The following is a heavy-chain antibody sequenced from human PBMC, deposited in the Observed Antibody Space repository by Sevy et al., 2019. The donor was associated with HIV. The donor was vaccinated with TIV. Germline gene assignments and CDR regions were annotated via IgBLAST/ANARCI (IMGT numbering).Heavy chain of an antibody. CDR3: AKGDRTFYGLDV. Sequence: GGSLRLSCAASGFTFSTYPMSWVRQAPGKGLEWVSAISGSAGSTYYADLVKGRFTISRDKSKNTLYLQMNSLRAEDTAVYYCAKGDRTFYGLDVWGQGTTVTVSS. CDR2: ISGSAGST. CDR1: GFTFSTYP. D-gene: IGHD2-15*01. V-gene: IGHV3-23*01. J-gene: IGHJ6*02.